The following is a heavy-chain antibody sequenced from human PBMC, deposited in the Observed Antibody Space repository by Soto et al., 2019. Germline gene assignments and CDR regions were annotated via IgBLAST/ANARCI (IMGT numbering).Heavy chain of an antibody. V-gene: IGHV1-3*01. J-gene: IGHJ4*01. D-gene: IGHD6-19*01. CDR2: INAGNGNT. Sequence: ASVKVSCKASGYTFTSYAMHWVRQAPGQRLEWMGWINAGNGNTKYSQKFQGRVTITRDTSASTAYMELSSLRSEDTAVYYCARSQSSGWYILGYWGHGTLVTVSS. CDR1: GYTFTSYA. CDR3: ARSQSSGWYILGY.